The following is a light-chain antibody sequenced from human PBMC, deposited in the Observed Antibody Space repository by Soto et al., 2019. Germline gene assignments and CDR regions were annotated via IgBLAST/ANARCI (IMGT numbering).Light chain of an antibody. J-gene: IGLJ3*02. V-gene: IGLV1-44*01. CDR3: STWDDNLSTWL. CDR2: SDN. Sequence: QSVLTQPPSASGTPGQRVTISCSGSNSNVGSNSVNWYQQLPGMAPKLLLYSDNQRPSGVPDRFSGSKSGSSASLAISGLQSEDEADYHSSTWDDNLSTWLFGGGTKVTVL. CDR1: NSNVGSNS.